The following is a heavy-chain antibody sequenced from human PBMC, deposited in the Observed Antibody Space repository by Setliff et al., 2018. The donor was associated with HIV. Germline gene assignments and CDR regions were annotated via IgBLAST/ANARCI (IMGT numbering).Heavy chain of an antibody. Sequence: SVKVSCKASGGTFSTYGITWVRQAPGQGLEWMGGTIPVVGTPTYAQKFQGRVTIIADKSTSTAYMELSSLRSEDTAVYYCARLSIPAYYYMDVWGKGTTVTVSS. CDR3: ARLSIPAYYYMDV. CDR1: GGTFSTYG. J-gene: IGHJ6*03. D-gene: IGHD2-21*01. V-gene: IGHV1-69*06. CDR2: TIPVVGTP.